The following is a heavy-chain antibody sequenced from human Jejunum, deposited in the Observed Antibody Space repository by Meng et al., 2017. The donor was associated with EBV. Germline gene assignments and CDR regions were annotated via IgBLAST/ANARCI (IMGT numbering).Heavy chain of an antibody. CDR2: INPNSGGT. CDR3: ARDYSDSSRQGY. CDR1: GHTFTGYF. D-gene: IGHD3-22*01. J-gene: IGHJ4*02. V-gene: IGHV1-2*06. Sequence: QVGLWQSGGEVKQPGASMRVSCKASGHTFTGYFIHWVRQAPGQGLEWMGRINPNSGGTSYTQKFQGRVTMTRDTSITTAYMELSRLGSDDTAVYYCARDYSDSSRQGYWGQGTLVTVSS.